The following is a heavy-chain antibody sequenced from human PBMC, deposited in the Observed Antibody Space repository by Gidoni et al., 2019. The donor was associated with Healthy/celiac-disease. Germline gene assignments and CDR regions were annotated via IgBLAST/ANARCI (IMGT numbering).Heavy chain of an antibody. D-gene: IGHD2-2*01. Sequence: EVQLVESGGGLVKPGGSLRLSCAASGFTFSSYSMNWVRQAPGKGLEWVSSISSSSSYIYYADSVKGRFTISRDNAKNSLYLQMNSLRAEDTAVYYCARALSPIVVVPAALDYWGQGTLVTVSS. CDR1: GFTFSSYS. J-gene: IGHJ4*02. CDR3: ARALSPIVVVPAALDY. CDR2: ISSSSSYI. V-gene: IGHV3-21*01.